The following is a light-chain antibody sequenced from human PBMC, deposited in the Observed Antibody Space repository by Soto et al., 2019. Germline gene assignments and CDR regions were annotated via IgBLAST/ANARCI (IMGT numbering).Light chain of an antibody. Sequence: QSALTQPASVSGSPGQSITISCTGTSSDVGGYNYVSWYQQHPGKAPKLMIYEVSNRPSGISNRFSGSKSGNTASLTISGLQAEDGADYYCSSYTGSSTPYVFVTGTKVTVL. CDR1: SSDVGGYNY. V-gene: IGLV2-14*01. J-gene: IGLJ1*01. CDR2: EVS. CDR3: SSYTGSSTPYV.